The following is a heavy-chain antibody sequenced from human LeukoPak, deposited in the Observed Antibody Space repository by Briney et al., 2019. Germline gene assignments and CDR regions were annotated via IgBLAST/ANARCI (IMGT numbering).Heavy chain of an antibody. CDR1: GGSINSYY. CDR3: ARQSISGSSLSYFDY. CDR2: VYHSGST. V-gene: IGHV4-59*01. J-gene: IGHJ4*02. Sequence: SETLSLTCSVSGGSINSYYWSWIRQPPGKRLEWIGSVYHSGSTDYNPSLKSRLTISVDTSKNQCSLKLSSVTAADTAVYYCARQSISGSSLSYFDYWGQGTLVNVSS. D-gene: IGHD3-22*01.